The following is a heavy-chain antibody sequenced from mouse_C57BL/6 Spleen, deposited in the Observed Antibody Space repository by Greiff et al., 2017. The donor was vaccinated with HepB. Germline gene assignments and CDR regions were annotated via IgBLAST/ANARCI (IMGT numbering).Heavy chain of an antibody. V-gene: IGHV1-55*01. Sequence: QVQLKQPGAELVKPGASVKMSCKASGYTFTSYWITWVKQRPGQGLEWIGDIYPGSGSTNYNEKFKSKATLTVDTSSSAAYMQLSSLTSEDSAVYYCARRDGTYVDYWGQGTTLTVSS. CDR1: GYTFTSYW. J-gene: IGHJ2*01. CDR3: ARRDGTYVDY. CDR2: IYPGSGST. D-gene: IGHD4-1*01.